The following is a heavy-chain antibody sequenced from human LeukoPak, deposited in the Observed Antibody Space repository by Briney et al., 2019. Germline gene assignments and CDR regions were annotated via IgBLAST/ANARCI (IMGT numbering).Heavy chain of an antibody. V-gene: IGHV1-69*05. D-gene: IGHD4-17*01. J-gene: IGHJ4*02. CDR2: IIPIFGTA. Sequence: SVKVSCKASGGTFSSYAISWVRQAPGQGLKWMGGIIPIFGTANYAQKFQGRVPITTDESTSTAYMDLSSLRSEDTAVYYCARGSYGDYAYYFDYWGQGTLVTVSS. CDR3: ARGSYGDYAYYFDY. CDR1: GGTFSSYA.